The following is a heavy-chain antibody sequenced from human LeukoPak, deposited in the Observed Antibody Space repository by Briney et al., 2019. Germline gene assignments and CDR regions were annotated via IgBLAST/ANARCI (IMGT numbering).Heavy chain of an antibody. CDR1: GFTFSSYW. CDR2: IKQDGSEK. J-gene: IGHJ4*02. D-gene: IGHD3-10*01. V-gene: IGHV3-7*01. Sequence: GGSLRLSCAASGFTFSSYWMSWVRQAPGKGLEWVANIKQDGSEKYYVDSVKGRLTISRDNAKNSLYLQMNSLRAEDTAVYYCASWGPYYYGSGSYYKSYYFDYWGQGTLVTVSS. CDR3: ASWGPYYYGSGSYYKSYYFDY.